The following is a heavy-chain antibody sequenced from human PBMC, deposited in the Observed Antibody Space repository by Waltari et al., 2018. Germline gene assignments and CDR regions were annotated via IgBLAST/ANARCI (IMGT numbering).Heavy chain of an antibody. D-gene: IGHD2-15*01. V-gene: IGHV4-39*01. CDR1: GGSISSSSYY. Sequence: QLQLQESGPGLVKPSETLSLTCTVSGGSISSSSYYWGWIRQPPGKGLEWIGSIYYSGSTYDNPSLKSRVTISVDTSKNQFSLKLSAVTAADTAVYYCARLRLVAATNYYYGMDVWGQGTTVTVSS. J-gene: IGHJ6*02. CDR3: ARLRLVAATNYYYGMDV. CDR2: IYYSGST.